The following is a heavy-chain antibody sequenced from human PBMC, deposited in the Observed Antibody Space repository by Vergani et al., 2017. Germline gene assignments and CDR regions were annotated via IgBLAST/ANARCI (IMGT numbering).Heavy chain of an antibody. D-gene: IGHD5-12*01. CDR1: GFTVSSNY. J-gene: IGHJ6*02. V-gene: IGHV3-53*04. CDR3: ARDRVDIVATTTYYYYYYGMDV. CDR2: IYSGGST. Sequence: EVQLVESGGGLVQPGGSLRLSCAASGFTVSSNYMSWVRQAPGKGLEWVSVIYSGGSTYYADSVKGRFTISSNNSKNTLYLQMNSLRAEDTAVYYCARDRVDIVATTTYYYYYYGMDVWGQGTTVTVSS.